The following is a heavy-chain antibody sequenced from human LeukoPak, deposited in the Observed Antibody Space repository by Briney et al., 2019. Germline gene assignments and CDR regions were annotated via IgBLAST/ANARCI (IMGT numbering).Heavy chain of an antibody. CDR3: AGMGGLSKFDY. CDR2: IGSSGTI. J-gene: IGHJ4*02. CDR1: GFTFSAYS. Sequence: PGGSLRLSCTTSGFTFSAYSMNWVRQAPGKGLEWVSYIGSSGTIYYADSVKGRITISRDDAKNSLYLQMHSLRAEDTAVYYCAGMGGLSKFDYWGQGTLVTVSS. V-gene: IGHV3-48*01. D-gene: IGHD5-12*01.